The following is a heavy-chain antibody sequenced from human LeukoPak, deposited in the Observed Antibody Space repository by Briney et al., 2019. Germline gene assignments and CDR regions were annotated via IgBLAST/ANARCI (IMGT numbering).Heavy chain of an antibody. Sequence: ASVKVSCKVSGYTLTELSMHWVRQAPGKGLEWRGGFDPEDGETIYAQKFQGRVTMTEDTSTDTAYMELSSLRSEDTAVYYCAVYSSSWYGRYYYGMDVWGQGTTVTVSS. J-gene: IGHJ6*02. CDR3: AVYSSSWYGRYYYGMDV. CDR1: GYTLTELS. V-gene: IGHV1-24*01. D-gene: IGHD6-13*01. CDR2: FDPEDGET.